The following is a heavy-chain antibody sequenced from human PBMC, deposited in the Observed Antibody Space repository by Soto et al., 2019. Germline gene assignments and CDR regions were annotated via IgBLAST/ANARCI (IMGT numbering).Heavy chain of an antibody. CDR2: ISGYNNNK. J-gene: IGHJ4*02. CDR3: ARVGAIAPAEGDY. D-gene: IGHD6-13*01. Sequence: QIQLVQSGTEVREPGASVKVSYQASGYTFTSYGIIWVRQAPGQGLELMGWISGYNNNKNYAQKYQARVTMTTDTSTRTAYMELRSLRSDDTADYYCARVGAIAPAEGDYWGQGTLVTVSS. CDR1: GYTFTSYG. V-gene: IGHV1-18*01.